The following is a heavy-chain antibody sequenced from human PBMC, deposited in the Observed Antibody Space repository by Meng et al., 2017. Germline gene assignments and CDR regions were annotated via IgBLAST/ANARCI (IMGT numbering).Heavy chain of an antibody. D-gene: IGHD1-1*01. J-gene: IGHJ4*02. V-gene: IGHV3-33*01. CDR3: LDEAPRSDY. CDR2: IWYDGSNK. CDR1: GFTFSSYG. Sequence: VLLVGPGGGVVQPGRAWRLSCAAYGFTFSSYGMHWVRQAPGKGLEWVAVIWYDGSNKYYADSVKGRFTISRDNSKNTLYLQMNSLRAEDTAVYYCLDEAPRSDYWGQGSLVTVSS.